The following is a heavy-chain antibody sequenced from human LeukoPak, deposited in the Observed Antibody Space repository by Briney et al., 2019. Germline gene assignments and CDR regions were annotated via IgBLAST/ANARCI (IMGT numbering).Heavy chain of an antibody. D-gene: IGHD6-19*01. CDR2: IRFDGSNQ. V-gene: IGHV3-30*02. Sequence: PGGSLRLSSAASGFTFSSYGMHAVRQAPGKGLERVAFIRFDGSNQYYADSVKGRFTLSRDNSKNTLYLQMNSLRAEDTAVYYCAKDLGRLQWRSRHAKNWFDPWGQGTLVTVSS. CDR3: AKDLGRLQWRSRHAKNWFDP. CDR1: GFTFSSYG. J-gene: IGHJ5*02.